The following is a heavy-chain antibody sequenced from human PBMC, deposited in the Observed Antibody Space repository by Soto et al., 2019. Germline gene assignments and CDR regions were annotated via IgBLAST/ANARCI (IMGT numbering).Heavy chain of an antibody. V-gene: IGHV4-4*02. CDR3: AILGITMVRGVITKTVP. D-gene: IGHD3-10*01. CDR2: IYHSGST. J-gene: IGHJ5*02. CDR1: GGSISSSNW. Sequence: PSETLSLTCAVSGGSISSSNWWSWFRQPPGKGLEWIGEIYHSGSTNYNPSLKSRVTISVDKSKNQFSLKLSSVTAADTAVYYCAILGITMVRGVITKTVPWGQGTLVTVSS.